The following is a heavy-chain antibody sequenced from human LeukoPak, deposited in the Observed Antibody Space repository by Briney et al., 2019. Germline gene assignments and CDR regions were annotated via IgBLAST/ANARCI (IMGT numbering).Heavy chain of an antibody. CDR3: AKAVSPLGYYYYYYMDV. CDR1: GFTFSSYV. CDR2: IGGSGSST. J-gene: IGHJ6*03. Sequence: GGSLRLSCAASGFTFSSYVMSWVRQAPGKGLEWVSGIGGSGSSTYYADSVKGRFTISRDNSKNTLYLQMNSLRAEDTAVYYCAKAVSPLGYYYYYYMDVWGKGTTVTVSS. D-gene: IGHD3-16*02. V-gene: IGHV3-23*01.